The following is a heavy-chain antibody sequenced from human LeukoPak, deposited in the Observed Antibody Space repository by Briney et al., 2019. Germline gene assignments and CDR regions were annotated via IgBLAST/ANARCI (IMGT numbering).Heavy chain of an antibody. Sequence: SVNASCKASGGTFSSYAISWGRKPPGQGLEWMRGINPIFGTSNYAQKFQGRVTITADESTSTAYMELSSLRSEDTAVYYCARTAHYYGSGSYYNRGPQPYPMDVWGKGTTVTVSS. V-gene: IGHV1-69*13. J-gene: IGHJ6*04. CDR3: ARTAHYYGSGSYYNRGPQPYPMDV. CDR1: GGTFSSYA. CDR2: INPIFGTS. D-gene: IGHD3-10*01.